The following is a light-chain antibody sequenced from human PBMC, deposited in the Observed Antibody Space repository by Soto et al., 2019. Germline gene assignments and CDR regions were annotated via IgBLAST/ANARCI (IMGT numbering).Light chain of an antibody. Sequence: DIQLTQSPSFLSASVGDRVTITCRASQDISSHLAWYQQKSGKAPKFLIYAASTLQSGVPSRFSGSGSGTEFTLTISSLQPEDFASYYCQQVNGYPHTFGQGTKLEIK. V-gene: IGKV1-9*01. CDR3: QQVNGYPHT. CDR1: QDISSH. CDR2: AAS. J-gene: IGKJ2*01.